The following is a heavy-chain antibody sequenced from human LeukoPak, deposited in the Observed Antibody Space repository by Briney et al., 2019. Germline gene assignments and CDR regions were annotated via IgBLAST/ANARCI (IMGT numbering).Heavy chain of an antibody. CDR1: GGSISSSVYY. V-gene: IGHV4-39*01. CDR3: ARQDSGTYLNPLDI. CDR2: NYYSGST. D-gene: IGHD1-26*01. J-gene: IGHJ3*02. Sequence: SETLSLTCTVSGGSISSSVYYWGWVRQPPGKGLEWIGNNYYSGSTYYNSSLKSRVTISVDTSKNQLSLKLRSVTAADTAVYYCARQDSGTYLNPLDIWGQGTVVTVSS.